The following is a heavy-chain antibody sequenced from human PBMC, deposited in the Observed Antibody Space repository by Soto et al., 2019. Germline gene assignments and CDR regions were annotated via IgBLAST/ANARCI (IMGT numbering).Heavy chain of an antibody. J-gene: IGHJ6*02. CDR1: GFTFSSYE. D-gene: IGHD5-18*01. CDR3: AREARQLSYMDV. V-gene: IGHV3-48*03. Sequence: GGSLRLSCAASGFTFSSYEMNWVRQAPGKGLEWVSYISSSGSTIYYADSVKGRFTISRDNAKNSLYLQMNSLRAEDTAVYYCAREARQLSYMDVWGQGTTVTVS. CDR2: ISSSGSTI.